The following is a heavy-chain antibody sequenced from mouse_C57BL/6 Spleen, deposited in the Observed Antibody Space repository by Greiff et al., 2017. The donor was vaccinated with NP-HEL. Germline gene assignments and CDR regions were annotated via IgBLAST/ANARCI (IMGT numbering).Heavy chain of an antibody. J-gene: IGHJ4*01. D-gene: IGHD4-1*01. CDR2: ISSGGDYI. CDR3: TRDRAGTSDYAMDY. Sequence: EVKLMESGEGLVKPGGSLKLSCAASGFTFSSYAMSWVRQTPETRLEWVAYISSGGDYIYYADTVKGRFTISRDNARNTLYLQMSSLKSEDTAMYYCTRDRAGTSDYAMDYWGQGTSVTVAS. V-gene: IGHV5-9-1*02. CDR1: GFTFSSYA.